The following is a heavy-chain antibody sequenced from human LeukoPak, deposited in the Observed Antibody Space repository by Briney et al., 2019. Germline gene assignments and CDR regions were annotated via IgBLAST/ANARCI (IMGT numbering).Heavy chain of an antibody. D-gene: IGHD4-17*01. V-gene: IGHV3-23*01. CDR1: RFTFSTYA. Sequence: GGSLRLSCAASRFTFSTYATSWVRQAPGKGLEWVSAISGSGDRTYYADSVRGRFSFSRDNSKNTLYLQMNSLRAEDTAVYYCARDYGDHHFDYWGQGTLVTVSS. J-gene: IGHJ4*02. CDR3: ARDYGDHHFDY. CDR2: ISGSGDRT.